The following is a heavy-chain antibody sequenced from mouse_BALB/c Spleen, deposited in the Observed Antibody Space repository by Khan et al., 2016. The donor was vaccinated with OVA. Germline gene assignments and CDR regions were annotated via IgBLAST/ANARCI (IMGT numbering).Heavy chain of an antibody. CDR1: GYSFTSYW. J-gene: IGHJ1*01. D-gene: IGHD2-14*01. CDR2: IHPSDSET. CDR3: ARGSTTSYGYFGV. Sequence: QVQLKQSGAELVRPGGSVKLSCKASGYSFTSYWMNWVKQRPGQGLEWIGMIHPSDSETTLNQKFKARATLTVDKSSSTVYIQLSSPTSEDSAVYYCARGSTTSYGYFGVWGAGTTVTVSS. V-gene: IGHV1-74*01.